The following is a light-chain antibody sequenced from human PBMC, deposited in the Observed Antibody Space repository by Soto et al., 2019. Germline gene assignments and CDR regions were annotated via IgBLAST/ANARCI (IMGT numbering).Light chain of an antibody. CDR3: QKYNSAPRK. CDR1: QGIANY. J-gene: IGKJ1*01. Sequence: DIQMTHSPSSLSASVGDIVTITCRASQGIANYLAWYQHKPGKVPNLLIYAASTLQSGVPSRFSGGGSGTDFTLTISSLQPEDVATYYCQKYNSAPRKFGQGTKVDIK. CDR2: AAS. V-gene: IGKV1-27*01.